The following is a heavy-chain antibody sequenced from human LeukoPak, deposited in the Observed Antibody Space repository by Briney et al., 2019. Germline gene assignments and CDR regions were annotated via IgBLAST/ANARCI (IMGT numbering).Heavy chain of an antibody. CDR2: INPNSGGT. D-gene: IGHD2-2*01. CDR1: GYTFTGYY. Sequence: ASVKVSCKASGYTFTGYYMHWVRQAPGQGLEWMGWINPNSGGTNYAQKFQGRVTMTRDTSISTAYMELSRLRSDDTAVYYCARDYVVPGNNWFDPWGQGTLVTVSP. V-gene: IGHV1-2*02. J-gene: IGHJ5*02. CDR3: ARDYVVPGNNWFDP.